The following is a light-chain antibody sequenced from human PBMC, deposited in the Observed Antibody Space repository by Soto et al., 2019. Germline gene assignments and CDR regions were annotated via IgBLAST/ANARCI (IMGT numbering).Light chain of an antibody. CDR1: NIESKS. J-gene: IGLJ1*01. V-gene: IGLV3-21*02. CDR3: QVWDTISDNYV. Sequence: SYELTQPPSVSVAPGQTARITCGGNNIESKSVHWYQQRPGQAPVLVIYVDSDRPSGIPDRFSASTSGNTAALTISRVEAGDEADYYCQVWDTISDNYVLGYGTKLT. CDR2: VDS.